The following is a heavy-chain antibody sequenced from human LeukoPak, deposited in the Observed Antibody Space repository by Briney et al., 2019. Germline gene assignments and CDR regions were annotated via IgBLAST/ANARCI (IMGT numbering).Heavy chain of an antibody. CDR3: TSGYYSGSYLH. CDR2: IKSKTDGGTT. V-gene: IGHV3-15*01. J-gene: IGHJ4*02. D-gene: IGHD1-26*01. CDR1: GFTFSNAW. Sequence: GGSLRLSYAASGFTFSNAWMSWVRQAPGKGLEWVGRIKSKTDGGTTDYAAPVKGRFTISRDDSKNTLYLQMNSLKTEDTAVYYCTSGYYSGSYLHWGQGTLVTVSS.